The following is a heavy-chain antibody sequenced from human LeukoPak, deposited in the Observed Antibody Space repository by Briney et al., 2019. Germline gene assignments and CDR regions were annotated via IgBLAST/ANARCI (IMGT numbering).Heavy chain of an antibody. V-gene: IGHV3-20*04. J-gene: IGHJ1*01. CDR2: INWNGGST. Sequence: PGGSLRLSCAASGFTFDDYGMSWVRQAPGKGLEWVSGINWNGGSTGYADSVRGRFTISRDNAKSSLYLQMNSLRAEDTALYYCARVEYSSGWYEYFQHWGQGTLVTVSS. CDR1: GFTFDDYG. CDR3: ARVEYSSGWYEYFQH. D-gene: IGHD6-19*01.